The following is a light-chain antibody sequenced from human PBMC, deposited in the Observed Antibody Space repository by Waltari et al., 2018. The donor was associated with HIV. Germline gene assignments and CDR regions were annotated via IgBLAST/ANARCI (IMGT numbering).Light chain of an antibody. CDR3: HQYSTSAIT. V-gene: IGKV3-20*01. J-gene: IGKJ5*01. Sequence: DIVLTQSPGTLSLSPGERATLSCRASQTLNSNYLAWYQQKPGQAPRLVIHGASTRATGIPDRFSGRGSGTDFTHSINRLEREDSAVYYCHQYSTSAITFGQGTRLEIK. CDR1: QTLNSNY. CDR2: GAS.